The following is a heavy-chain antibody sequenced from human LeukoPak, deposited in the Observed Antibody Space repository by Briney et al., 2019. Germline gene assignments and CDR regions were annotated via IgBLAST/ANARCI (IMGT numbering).Heavy chain of an antibody. CDR2: INPNSGGT. J-gene: IGHJ6*02. V-gene: IGHV1-2*02. Sequence: ASVKVSCKASGYTFTGYYMHWVRQAPGQGLEWMGWINPNSGGTNYAQKFQGRVTITADESTSTAYMELSSLRSEDTAVYYCARGPAAMLYYGMDVWGQGTTVTVSS. D-gene: IGHD2-2*01. CDR3: ARGPAAMLYYGMDV. CDR1: GYTFTGYY.